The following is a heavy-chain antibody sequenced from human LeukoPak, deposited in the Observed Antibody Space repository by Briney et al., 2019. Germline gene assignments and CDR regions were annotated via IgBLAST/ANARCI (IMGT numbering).Heavy chain of an antibody. CDR1: GFTFGDYA. CDR3: TRGSCSNGVCHHFDY. Sequence: GGALRLSCTASGFTFGDYAMSWVRQAPRKGLEWVGFIIIKAYGGTTEYAASVKGRFTISRDDSKSIAYLQMNSLKTEDTAVYYCTRGSCSNGVCHHFDYWGQGTLVTVSS. V-gene: IGHV3-49*04. J-gene: IGHJ4*02. D-gene: IGHD2-8*01. CDR2: IIIKAYGGTT.